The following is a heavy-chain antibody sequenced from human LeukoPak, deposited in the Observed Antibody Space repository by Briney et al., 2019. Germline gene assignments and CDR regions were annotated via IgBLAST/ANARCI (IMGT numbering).Heavy chain of an antibody. CDR2: IYYSGST. J-gene: IGHJ5*02. Sequence: PSATLSLTCTVSGGSISSGGYYWSWIRQHPGKGLEWIGYIYYSGSTYYNPSLKSRVTISVDTSKNQFSLKLSSVTAADTAVYYCARSMVRGGRSWFDPWGQGTLVTVSS. CDR3: ARSMVRGGRSWFDP. D-gene: IGHD3-10*01. V-gene: IGHV4-31*03. CDR1: GGSISSGGYY.